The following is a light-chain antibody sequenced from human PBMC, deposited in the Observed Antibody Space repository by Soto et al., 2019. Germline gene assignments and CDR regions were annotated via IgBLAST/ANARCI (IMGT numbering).Light chain of an antibody. J-gene: IGLJ2*01. V-gene: IGLV2-14*01. CDR1: SSDVGSYNY. Sequence: QSVLTQPASVSGSPGQSITISCTGTSSDVGSYNYVSWYQQHPGKAPKLVIFDVSDRPSGVSNRFSGSKSGNTASLTISGLQAEDEGDYYCSSYTSSGTLVFGGGTKLTVL. CDR2: DVS. CDR3: SSYTSSGTLV.